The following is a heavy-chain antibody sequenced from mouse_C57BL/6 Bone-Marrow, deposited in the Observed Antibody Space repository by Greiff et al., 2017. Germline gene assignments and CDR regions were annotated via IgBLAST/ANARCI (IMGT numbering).Heavy chain of an antibody. CDR3: AVYYDYDGFAY. CDR2: IDPSDSDT. V-gene: IGHV1-50*01. CDR1: GYTFTSYW. J-gene: IGHJ3*01. D-gene: IGHD2-4*01. Sequence: QVQLQQSGAELVKPGASVKLSCKASGYTFTSYWMQWVKQRPGQGLEWIGEIDPSDSDTNYNQKFKGKATLTVDKSSSTAYMQLSSLTSEDSAVYYCAVYYDYDGFAYWGQGTLVTVSA.